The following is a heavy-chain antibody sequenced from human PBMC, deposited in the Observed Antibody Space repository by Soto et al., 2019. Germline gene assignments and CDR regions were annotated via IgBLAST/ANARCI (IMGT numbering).Heavy chain of an antibody. D-gene: IGHD3-22*01. CDR1: GYTFTSYA. CDR3: ARAPRPTYYYDRSGWKWLDP. CDR2: INTGNGDT. J-gene: IGHJ5*02. V-gene: IGHV1-3*04. Sequence: GASVKVSCKASGYTFTSYAMHWVRQAPGQRLEWMGWINTGNGDTKYSQKFQGRVTITRDTSASTAYMELSSLRSEDTAVYYCARAPRPTYYYDRSGWKWLDPWGQGTLVTVSS.